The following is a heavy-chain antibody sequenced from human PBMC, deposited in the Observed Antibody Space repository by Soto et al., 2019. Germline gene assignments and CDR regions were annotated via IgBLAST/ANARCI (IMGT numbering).Heavy chain of an antibody. Sequence: ASVKVSCKASGYTFTSYGISWVRQAPGQGLEWMGWISAYNGNTNYAQKLQGRVTMTTDTSTSTAYMELRSLRSDDTAVYYCASDYYGSGSYQDAFDIWGQGTMVTLSS. D-gene: IGHD3-10*01. CDR1: GYTFTSYG. V-gene: IGHV1-18*01. CDR3: ASDYYGSGSYQDAFDI. J-gene: IGHJ3*02. CDR2: ISAYNGNT.